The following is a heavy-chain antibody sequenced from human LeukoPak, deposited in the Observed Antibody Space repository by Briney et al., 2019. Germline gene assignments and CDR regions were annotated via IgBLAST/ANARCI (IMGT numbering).Heavy chain of an antibody. CDR1: GGTFSSTT. J-gene: IGHJ5*02. CDR2: ITPIFRTP. CDR3: ARVMVVAARDPLDP. V-gene: IGHV1-69*05. Sequence: SVKVSCKASGGTFSSTTINWVRQAPGQGLEWMGGITPIFRTPNYAQKFQGRVTMTRDTSTSTVYMELSSLRSEDTAVYYCARVMVVAARDPLDPWGQGTLVTVSS. D-gene: IGHD2-15*01.